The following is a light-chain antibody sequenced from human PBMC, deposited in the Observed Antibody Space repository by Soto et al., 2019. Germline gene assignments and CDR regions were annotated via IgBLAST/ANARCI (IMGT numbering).Light chain of an antibody. CDR1: QSVGKNY. Sequence: EIVLTQSPGTRSLSPGERATLSCRVSQSVGKNYLAWYQQKPGQAPRFLIYGASSRATGIPDRFSGSGSGTDFTLTISRLEPEDFAVYYCQQYANSPRTFGQGTKVEIK. CDR2: GAS. J-gene: IGKJ1*01. V-gene: IGKV3-20*01. CDR3: QQYANSPRT.